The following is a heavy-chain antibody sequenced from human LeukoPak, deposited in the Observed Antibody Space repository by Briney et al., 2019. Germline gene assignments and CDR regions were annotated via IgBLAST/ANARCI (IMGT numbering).Heavy chain of an antibody. V-gene: IGHV4/OR15-8*01. Sequence: SETLALTCAVSGGSITSTNWWTWVRDPPEKPLEWIGEIYHSGSANYNPSLQSLVTMSVDKSKNLFSLKLSSVTAADTAMYYCARVYCGSSSCYYFDYWGQGILVTVSS. CDR1: GGSITSTNW. CDR3: ARVYCGSSSCYYFDY. D-gene: IGHD2-2*01. J-gene: IGHJ4*02. CDR2: IYHSGSA.